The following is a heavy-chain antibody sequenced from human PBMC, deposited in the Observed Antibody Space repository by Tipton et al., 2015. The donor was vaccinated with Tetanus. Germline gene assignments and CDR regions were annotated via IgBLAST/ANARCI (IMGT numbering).Heavy chain of an antibody. CDR3: AKDTDLLVYAFDV. Sequence: TLSLTCTVFGGSITTTNWWSWVRQTPGKGLEWIGEIHDRGKTNYNPSLESRVTISVDKSKNQFSLNLNSVTAADTAVYYCAKDTDLLVYAFDVWGQGTLVVVSS. CDR1: GGSITTTNW. CDR2: IHDRGKT. D-gene: IGHD1-26*01. J-gene: IGHJ3*01. V-gene: IGHV4-4*02.